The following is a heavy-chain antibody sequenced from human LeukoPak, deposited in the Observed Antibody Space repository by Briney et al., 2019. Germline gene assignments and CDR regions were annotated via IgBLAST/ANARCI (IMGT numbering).Heavy chain of an antibody. CDR3: AREGAPSGYDYHY. V-gene: IGHV4-4*02. CDR1: GGSISSSNW. J-gene: IGHJ4*02. CDR2: IYHSGST. D-gene: IGHD5-12*01. Sequence: SETLSLTCAVSGGSISSSNWWSWVRQPPGKGLEWIGEIYHSGSTNYNPSLKSRVTISVDKSKNQFSLKLSSVTAADTAVYYCAREGAPSGYDYHYWGQGTLVTVSS.